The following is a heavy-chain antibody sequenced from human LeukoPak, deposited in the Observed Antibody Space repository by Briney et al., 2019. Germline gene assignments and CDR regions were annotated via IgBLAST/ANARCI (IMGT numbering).Heavy chain of an antibody. D-gene: IGHD1-26*01. V-gene: IGHV1-2*02. CDR1: GYTFIGYY. CDR3: ARVTGMEDQLLYDALDI. CDR2: INPNSGGT. Sequence: ASVKVSCNASGYTFIGYYMHWVRQAPGQGLEWMGWINPNSGGTKYAQKFQGRVTMTRDTSISTGYMELSRLRSDDTAVYYCARVTGMEDQLLYDALDIWGQGTMVTVSS. J-gene: IGHJ3*02.